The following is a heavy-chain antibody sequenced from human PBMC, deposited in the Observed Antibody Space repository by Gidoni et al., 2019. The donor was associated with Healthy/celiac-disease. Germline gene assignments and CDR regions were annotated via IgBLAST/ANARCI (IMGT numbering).Heavy chain of an antibody. D-gene: IGHD6-6*01. V-gene: IGHV3-64D*06. J-gene: IGHJ4*02. CDR1: GFTFRSYA. Sequence: EVQLVESGGGLVQPGGSLRLSCSASGFTFRSYAMHWVRQAPGKGLEYVSAISSNGGSTYYADSVKGRFTISRDNSKNTLYLQMSSLRAEDTAVYYCVKGAEVYSSSSLGFDYWGQGTLVTVSS. CDR2: ISSNGGST. CDR3: VKGAEVYSSSSLGFDY.